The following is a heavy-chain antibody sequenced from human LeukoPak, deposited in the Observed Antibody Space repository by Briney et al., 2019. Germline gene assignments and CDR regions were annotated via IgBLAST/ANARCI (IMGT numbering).Heavy chain of an antibody. V-gene: IGHV4-34*01. D-gene: IGHD2-2*01. J-gene: IGHJ5*02. CDR1: GGSFSGYY. CDR2: INHSGST. CDR3: ANRFVVVPAAIFTSAGSWFDP. Sequence: SDTLSLTCAVYGGSFSGYYWSWIRQPPGKGLEWIGEINHSGSTNYNPSLKGRVTISVDTSKNQFSLKLSSVTAAGTAVYYCANRFVVVPAAIFTSAGSWFDPWGQGTLVTVSS.